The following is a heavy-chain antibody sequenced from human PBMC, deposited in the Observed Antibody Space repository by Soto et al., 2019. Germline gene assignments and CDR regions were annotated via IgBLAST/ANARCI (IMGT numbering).Heavy chain of an antibody. D-gene: IGHD4-17*01. V-gene: IGHV1-3*01. CDR3: ARDPRGDYGDYVGWFAP. J-gene: IGHJ5*02. CDR2: INAGNGNT. Sequence: ASVKVSCKASGYTFTSYAMHWVRQAPGQRLEWMGWINAGNGNTKYSQKFQGRVTITRDTSASTAYMELSSLRSEDTAVYYCARDPRGDYGDYVGWFAPWGQGTLVPVSS. CDR1: GYTFTSYA.